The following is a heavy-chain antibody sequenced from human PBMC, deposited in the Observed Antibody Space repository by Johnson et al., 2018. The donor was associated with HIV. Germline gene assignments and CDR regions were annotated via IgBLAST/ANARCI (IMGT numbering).Heavy chain of an antibody. CDR1: GFTFSTYA. CDR3: AREEGIQLWPRGAFDI. V-gene: IGHV3-30*04. Sequence: QVQLVESGGGVVQPGRSLRLSCAASGFTFSTYAMHWVRQAPGKGLEWVAVISSDESNKYYADSVKGRFTISRDNSKNTLFLQMDSLRADDTAVYYCAREEGIQLWPRGAFDIWGQGTMVTVSS. CDR2: ISSDESNK. J-gene: IGHJ3*02. D-gene: IGHD5-18*01.